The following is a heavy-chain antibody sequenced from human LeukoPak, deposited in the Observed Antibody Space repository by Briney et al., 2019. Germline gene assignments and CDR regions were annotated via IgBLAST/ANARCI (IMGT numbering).Heavy chain of an antibody. CDR3: ARDDHYNYYYMDV. V-gene: IGHV3-48*01. CDR1: GFTFSTYS. CDR2: ISSSSSTI. Sequence: GGSLRLSCAASGFTFSTYSMNWVRQAPGKGLEWVSYISSSSSTIYYADSVKGRFTISRDNAENSLCLQMNSLGAEDTAVYYCARDDHYNYYYMDVWGKGTTVTVPS. J-gene: IGHJ6*03.